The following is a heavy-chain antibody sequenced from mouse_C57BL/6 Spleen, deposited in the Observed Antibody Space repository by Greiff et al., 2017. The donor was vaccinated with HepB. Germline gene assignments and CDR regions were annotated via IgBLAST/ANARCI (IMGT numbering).Heavy chain of an antibody. CDR2: IYPGDGDT. CDR3: ARMGYYGSSHLYYFDY. J-gene: IGHJ2*01. Sequence: QVQLKESGPELVKPGASVKISCKASGYAFSSSWMNWVKQRPGKGLEWIGRIYPGDGDTNYNGKFKGKATLTADKSSSTAYMQLSSLTSEDSAVYFCARMGYYGSSHLYYFDYWGQGTTLTVSS. V-gene: IGHV1-82*01. D-gene: IGHD1-1*01. CDR1: GYAFSSSW.